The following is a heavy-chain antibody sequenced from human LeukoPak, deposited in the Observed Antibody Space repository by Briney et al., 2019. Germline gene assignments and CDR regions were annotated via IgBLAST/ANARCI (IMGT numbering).Heavy chain of an antibody. V-gene: IGHV3-7*01. D-gene: IGHD3-10*01. Sequence: GGSLRLSCAASGFTFSSSWMSWVRQAPGKGLEWVAHIKQDGSEKYYVDSVMGRFTISRDNAKNSLYLQLNSLRVEDTAMYYCARHNSGSYYTYWGQGTLVTVSS. CDR2: IKQDGSEK. CDR1: GFTFSSSW. J-gene: IGHJ4*02. CDR3: ARHNSGSYYTY.